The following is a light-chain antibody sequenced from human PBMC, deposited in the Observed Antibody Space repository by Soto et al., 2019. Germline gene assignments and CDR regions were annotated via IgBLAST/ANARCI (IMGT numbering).Light chain of an antibody. J-gene: IGKJ1*01. CDR1: LNVATN. CDR2: GAS. CDR3: HQYNTGLRT. V-gene: IGKV3-15*01. Sequence: TVMTQSPATLSMSPGDRAALSCRASLNVATNMAWYQQKPGQAPRLLIYGASIRDTGVPARFTGSGSGTEFTITINNLQYRDFSVYYCHQYNTGLRTFGRGTRVEV.